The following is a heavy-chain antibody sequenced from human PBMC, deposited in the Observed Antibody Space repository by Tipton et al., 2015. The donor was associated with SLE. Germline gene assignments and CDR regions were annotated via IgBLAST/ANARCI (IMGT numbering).Heavy chain of an antibody. CDR1: GGSVSSGSYY. V-gene: IGHV4-61*01. CDR3: ATFTSGLGYFDT. D-gene: IGHD3-10*01. CDR2: IYYSGST. Sequence: GLVKPSETLSLTCTVSGGSVSSGSYYWSWIRQPPGKGLEWIGYIYYSGSTNYNPSLKSRVTTSVDTSKNWFSLKLTSVTAADTAVHYCATFTSGLGYFDTWGQGTLVTVSS. J-gene: IGHJ4*02.